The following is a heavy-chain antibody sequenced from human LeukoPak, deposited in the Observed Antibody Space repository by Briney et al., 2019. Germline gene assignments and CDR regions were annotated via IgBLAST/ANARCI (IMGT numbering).Heavy chain of an antibody. CDR1: GVTFSEYW. Sequence: GGSLRLSCAASGVTFSEYWMHWVRQAPGKGLVWVSRINGDGSSISYADSVKGRFTISRDNAKNTLLLQMNSLRVEDTAVYYCARVKPSGKVVITYPDIWGQGTLVTVSS. CDR2: INGDGSSI. D-gene: IGHD3-22*01. J-gene: IGHJ3*02. CDR3: ARVKPSGKVVITYPDI. V-gene: IGHV3-74*01.